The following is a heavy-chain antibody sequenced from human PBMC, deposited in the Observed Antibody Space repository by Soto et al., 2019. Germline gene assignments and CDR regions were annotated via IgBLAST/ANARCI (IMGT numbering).Heavy chain of an antibody. J-gene: IGHJ4*02. CDR3: AKALGELSPESYDY. D-gene: IGHD3-16*02. Sequence: QVQLVESGGGVVQPGRSLRLSWAASGFTFSSYAMHWIRLARGKGLEWVAVISYDGSDKYYADSVKGRFTISRDNSKNTLNLQMNSLRADDTAVYYCAKALGELSPESYDYWGQGTLITVSS. CDR1: GFTFSSYA. CDR2: ISYDGSDK. V-gene: IGHV3-30*18.